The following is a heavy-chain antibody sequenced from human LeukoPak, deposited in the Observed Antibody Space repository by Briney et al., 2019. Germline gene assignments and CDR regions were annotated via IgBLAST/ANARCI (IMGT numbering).Heavy chain of an antibody. CDR2: IKSKSDGGTA. J-gene: IGHJ4*02. V-gene: IGHV3-15*01. D-gene: IGHD2-2*01. Sequence: GGSLRLSCAASGFIFKNACMSWVRQALGKGLEWVGRIKSKSDGGTAHYAAPVKGRFTVSRDDSTNTLCLQMNSLRTEDTAVYYCITEVLRKANVTSGYWGQGTLVTVCS. CDR1: GFIFKNAC. CDR3: ITEVLRKANVTSGY.